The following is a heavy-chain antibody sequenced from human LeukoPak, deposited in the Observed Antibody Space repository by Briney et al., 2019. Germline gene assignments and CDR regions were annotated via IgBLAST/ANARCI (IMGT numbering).Heavy chain of an antibody. V-gene: IGHV3-30*04. D-gene: IGHD2-2*01. Sequence: PGGSLRLSCAASGFTFSTYAMHWVRQAPGKGLEWVAVISYDGSSKYHADSVKGRFTISRDNSKNTLYLQMNSLRAEDTAVYYCAGPMGPAAIFGFDYWGQGTLVTVSS. CDR1: GFTFSTYA. J-gene: IGHJ4*02. CDR3: AGPMGPAAIFGFDY. CDR2: ISYDGSSK.